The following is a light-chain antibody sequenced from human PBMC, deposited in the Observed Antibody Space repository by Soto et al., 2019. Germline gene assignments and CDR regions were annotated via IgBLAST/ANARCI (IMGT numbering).Light chain of an antibody. Sequence: QSALTQPASVSGSPGQSITISCAGTSSDIGGYNYVSWYQQHPGKAPKVMIYEVSNRPSGVSNRFSGSKSGNTASLTISGLQAEDEAEYYCCSYAGGSGFVVFGGGTKLTVL. CDR2: EVS. V-gene: IGLV2-23*02. J-gene: IGLJ2*01. CDR1: SSDIGGYNY. CDR3: CSYAGGSGFVV.